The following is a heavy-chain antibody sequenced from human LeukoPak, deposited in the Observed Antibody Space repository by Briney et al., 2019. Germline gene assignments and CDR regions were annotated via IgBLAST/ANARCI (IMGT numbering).Heavy chain of an antibody. CDR2: ISSSSSYI. J-gene: IGHJ4*02. Sequence: GGSLRLSCAASGFXFSSYSINWVRQAPGKGLEWVSSISSSSSYIYYADSVKGRFTISRDNAKNSLYLQMNSLRAEDTAVYYCARVISGYYDSSGYDYWGQGTLVTVSS. CDR3: ARVISGYYDSSGYDY. V-gene: IGHV3-21*01. CDR1: GFXFSSYS. D-gene: IGHD3-22*01.